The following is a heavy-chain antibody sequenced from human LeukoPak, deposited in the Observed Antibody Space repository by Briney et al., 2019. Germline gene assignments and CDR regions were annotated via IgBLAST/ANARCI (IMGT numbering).Heavy chain of an antibody. CDR3: AKDRAPAAGDDAFDI. J-gene: IGHJ3*02. CDR1: GFTVSSNY. Sequence: GGSLRLSCAASGFTVSSNYMSWVRQAPGKGLEWVSVIYSGGSTYYTDSVKGRFTISRDNSKNTVYLQMNSLRAEDTAVYYCAKDRAPAAGDDAFDIWGQGTMVTVSS. V-gene: IGHV3-53*01. D-gene: IGHD2-2*01. CDR2: IYSGGST.